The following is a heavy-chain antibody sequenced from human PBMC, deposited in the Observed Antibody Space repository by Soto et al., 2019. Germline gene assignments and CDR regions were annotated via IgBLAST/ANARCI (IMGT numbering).Heavy chain of an antibody. CDR2: MYNTGST. V-gene: IGHV4-59*01. D-gene: IGHD2-21*02. J-gene: IGHJ6*02. CDR3: ARDLWGYCGTDCYPLDV. CDR1: GGSISGYY. Sequence: PSETVSLTCTVSGGSISGYYWSWIRQPPGKGLEWIGYMYNTGSTVYNPSFKSRVTISVDTSKNQFSLKLNSVTAADTAVYYCARDLWGYCGTDCYPLDVWGQGTTVT.